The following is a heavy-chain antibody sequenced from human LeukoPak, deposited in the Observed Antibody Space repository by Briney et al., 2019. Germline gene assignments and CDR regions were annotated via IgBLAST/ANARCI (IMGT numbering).Heavy chain of an antibody. CDR1: GGTFSSYA. J-gene: IGHJ4*02. CDR2: IIPIFGTA. V-gene: IGHV1-69*01. D-gene: IGHD3-22*01. CDR3: ARGGNYYDSSGYAEKPYYFDY. Sequence: GASVKVSCKASGGTFSSYAISWVRQAPGQGLEWMGGIIPIFGTANYAQKFQGRVTITADESTSTAYMELSSLRSEDTAVYYCARGGNYYDSSGYAEKPYYFDYWGQGTLVTVSS.